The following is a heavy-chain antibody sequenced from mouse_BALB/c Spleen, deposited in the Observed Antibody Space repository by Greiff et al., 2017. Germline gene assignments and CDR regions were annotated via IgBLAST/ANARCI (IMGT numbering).Heavy chain of an antibody. Sequence: EVQGVESGGGLVKPGGSLKLSCAASGFTFSSYAMSWVRQTPEKRLEWVATISSGGSYTYYPDSVKGRFTISRDNAKNTLYLQMSSLRSEDTAMYYCARQGLRENYAMDYWGQGTSVTVSS. D-gene: IGHD2-2*01. V-gene: IGHV5-9-3*01. J-gene: IGHJ4*01. CDR1: GFTFSSYA. CDR2: ISSGGSYT. CDR3: ARQGLRENYAMDY.